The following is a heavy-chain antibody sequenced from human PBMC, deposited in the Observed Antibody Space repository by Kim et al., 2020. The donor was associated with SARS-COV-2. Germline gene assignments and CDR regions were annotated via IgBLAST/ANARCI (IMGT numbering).Heavy chain of an antibody. Sequence: GGSLRLSCAASGFTFSSYAMSWVRQAPGKGLEWVSAISGSGGSTYYADSVKGRFTISRDNSKNTLYLQMNSLRAEDTAVYYCAKKGYIVVGVADPFDPWGQGTLVTVSS. V-gene: IGHV3-23*01. CDR1: GFTFSSYA. CDR3: AKKGYIVVGVADPFDP. D-gene: IGHD2-15*01. J-gene: IGHJ5*02. CDR2: ISGSGGST.